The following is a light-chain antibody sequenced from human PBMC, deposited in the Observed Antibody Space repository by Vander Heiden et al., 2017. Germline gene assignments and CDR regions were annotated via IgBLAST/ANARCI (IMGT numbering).Light chain of an antibody. CDR3: NSRDSSGNHLVV. V-gene: IGLV3-19*01. J-gene: IGLJ2*01. CDR1: CLRSYY. CDR2: GKT. Sequence: SSELTQDPAVSVALGQTVRTTCQGDCLRSYYASWYQQKPGQAPVLIIYGKTNRPSGIPDRFSGSSSGNTASLTITGAQAEDEADYYCNSRDSSGNHLVVFGGGTKLTVL.